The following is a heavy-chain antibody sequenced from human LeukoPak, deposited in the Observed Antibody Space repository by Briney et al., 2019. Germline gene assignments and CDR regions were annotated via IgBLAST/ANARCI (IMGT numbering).Heavy chain of an antibody. CDR3: ARAVFEYSSSFDY. J-gene: IGHJ4*02. Sequence: PSETLSLTCTVSGGSISSSSYYWGWIRQPPGKGLEWIGSIYYSGSTYYNPSHKSRVTISVDTSKNQFSLKLSSVTAADTAVYYCARAVFEYSSSFDYWGQGTLVTVSS. CDR2: IYYSGST. CDR1: GGSISSSSYY. V-gene: IGHV4-39*07. D-gene: IGHD6-6*01.